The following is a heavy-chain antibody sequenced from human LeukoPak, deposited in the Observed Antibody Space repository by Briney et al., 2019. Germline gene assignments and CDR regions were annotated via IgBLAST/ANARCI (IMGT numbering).Heavy chain of an antibody. Sequence: PGRSLRLSRAASGFTFSSYGMHWVRQAPGKELEWVAVISYDGSNKYYADSVKGRFTISRDNSKNTLYLQMNSLRAEDTAVYYCARDRGPQLLSYYYGMDVWGQGTTVTVSS. CDR2: ISYDGSNK. CDR1: GFTFSSYG. J-gene: IGHJ6*02. V-gene: IGHV3-30*03. CDR3: ARDRGPQLLSYYYGMDV. D-gene: IGHD2-2*01.